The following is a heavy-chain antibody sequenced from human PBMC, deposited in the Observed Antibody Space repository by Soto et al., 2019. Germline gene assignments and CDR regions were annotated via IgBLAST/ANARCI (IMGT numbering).Heavy chain of an antibody. J-gene: IGHJ6*02. CDR1: VGTFTSYI. CDR2: IVPKFATT. V-gene: IGHV1-69*12. D-gene: IGHD3-10*01. CDR3: ARGRDARFGRHYLGLDV. Sequence: VRLVQSGAEVKKPGSSVKVSCKGSVGTFTSYIITWVREAPGQGLEWIGGIVPKFATTNYAQKFRGRLTLTADDPTIMAYMELSNLRAEDTGVYYCARGRDARFGRHYLGLDVWGQGTTVTVS.